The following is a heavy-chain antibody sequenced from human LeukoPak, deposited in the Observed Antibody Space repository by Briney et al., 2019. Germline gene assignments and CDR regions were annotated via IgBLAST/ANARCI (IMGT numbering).Heavy chain of an antibody. J-gene: IGHJ6*03. CDR3: ARDGVTRRYNTYYYMDV. CDR1: GFTFSSYG. Sequence: GGSLRLSCAASGFTFSSYGMHWVRQAPGKGLEWVAFIRYDGSNKYYADSVRGRFIISRDYYKNTVYLQVDSLRGEDTAVYYCARDGVTRRYNTYYYMDVWGKGTTVTVS. D-gene: IGHD1-1*01. CDR2: IRYDGSNK. V-gene: IGHV3-30*02.